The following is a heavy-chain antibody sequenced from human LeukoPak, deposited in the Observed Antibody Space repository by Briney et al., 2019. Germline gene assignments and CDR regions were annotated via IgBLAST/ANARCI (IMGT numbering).Heavy chain of an antibody. Sequence: HSGGSLRLSCAASGFTFSSYAMSWVRQAPGKGLEWVSDINGSGGSTYYADSVKGRFTISRDNSKNTLYLQMNSLRAEDTAVYYCAKKYSTGLDPWGQGTLVTVSS. CDR2: INGSGGST. V-gene: IGHV3-23*01. J-gene: IGHJ5*02. CDR1: GFTFSSYA. D-gene: IGHD1-26*01. CDR3: AKKYSTGLDP.